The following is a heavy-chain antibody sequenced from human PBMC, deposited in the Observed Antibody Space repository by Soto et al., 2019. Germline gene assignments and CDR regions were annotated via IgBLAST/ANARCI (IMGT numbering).Heavy chain of an antibody. V-gene: IGHV3-30*18. CDR1: GFTFSSYG. CDR2: ISYDGSNK. Sequence: GGSLRLSCAASGFTFSSYGMHWVRQAPGKGLEWVAVISYDGSNKYYADSVKGRFTISRDNSKNTLYLQMNSLRAEDTAVYYCAKDAYYDFWSGYYTATMWYYYGMDVWGQGPTLTVSS. J-gene: IGHJ6*02. CDR3: AKDAYYDFWSGYYTATMWYYYGMDV. D-gene: IGHD3-3*01.